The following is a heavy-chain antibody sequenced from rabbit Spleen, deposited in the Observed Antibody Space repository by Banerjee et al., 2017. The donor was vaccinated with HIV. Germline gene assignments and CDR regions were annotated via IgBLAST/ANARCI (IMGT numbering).Heavy chain of an antibody. CDR3: ARDTGSSFSSYGMDL. CDR2: IDAGSSGFT. V-gene: IGHV1S40*01. Sequence: QSLEESGGDLVKPGASLTLTCTASGLSFSISSYMCWVRQAPGKGLEWIACIDAGSSGFTYFATWAKGRFTISKISSTTVTLQMTRLTAADTATYFCARDTGSSFSSYGMDLWGPGTLVTVS. J-gene: IGHJ6*01. CDR1: GLSFSISSY. D-gene: IGHD8-1*01.